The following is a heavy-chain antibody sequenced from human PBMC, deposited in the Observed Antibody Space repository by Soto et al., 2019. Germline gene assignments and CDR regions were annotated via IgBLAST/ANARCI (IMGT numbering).Heavy chain of an antibody. Sequence: YLRLSCAASGFIFSTYTMNWVRQAPGKGLEWVSAVLQTGSTTYYADSVKGRFTISRDNSQNMLYLQMNNLRVEDTALYYCAKDFTPDGYWDFDYWGQGTLGTVSA. CDR1: GFIFSTYT. J-gene: IGHJ4*02. D-gene: IGHD4-17*01. CDR3: AKDFTPDGYWDFDY. CDR2: VLQTGSTT. V-gene: IGHV3-23*01.